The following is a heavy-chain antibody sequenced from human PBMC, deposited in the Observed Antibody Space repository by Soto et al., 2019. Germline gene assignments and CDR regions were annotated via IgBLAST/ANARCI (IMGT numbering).Heavy chain of an antibody. CDR2: INHSGST. J-gene: IGHJ4*02. D-gene: IGHD5-12*01. Sequence: SETLSLTCAVYGGSFSGYYWSWIRQPPGKGLEWIGEINHSGSTNYNPSLKSRVTISVDTSKNQFSLKLSSVTAADTAVYYCARGGGYRGPDYWGQGTLVTVSS. V-gene: IGHV4-34*01. CDR1: GGSFSGYY. CDR3: ARGGGYRGPDY.